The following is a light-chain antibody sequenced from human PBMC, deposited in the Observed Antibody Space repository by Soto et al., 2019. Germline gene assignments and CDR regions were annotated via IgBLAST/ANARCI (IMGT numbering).Light chain of an antibody. J-gene: IGKJ1*01. CDR1: QRLSSSY. CDR2: GAS. V-gene: IGKV3-20*01. CDR3: QQFGSSAWT. Sequence: EIVLTQSPDTMSLSPGERATLSCRASQRLSSSYLAWYQQKPGQAPRLLIQGASSRATGIPDRFSGSGSGSDFTLTSSRLEPEDSAVYYCQQFGSSAWTFGQGTRVEIK.